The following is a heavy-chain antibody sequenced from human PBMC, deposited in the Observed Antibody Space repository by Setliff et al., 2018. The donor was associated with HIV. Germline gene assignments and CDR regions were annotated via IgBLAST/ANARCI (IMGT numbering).Heavy chain of an antibody. CDR2: INVGKGDT. Sequence: ASVKVSCKASGYTFTTYYMHWVRQAPGQSLEWMGWINVGKGDTKYSQEFQGRITITRDKSANTAYMELSSLRSDDTAVYFCSRGALLAVFDFDYWGHGTLVTVSS. V-gene: IGHV1-3*01. J-gene: IGHJ4*01. CDR1: GYTFTTYY. CDR3: SRGALLAVFDFDY. D-gene: IGHD3-10*01.